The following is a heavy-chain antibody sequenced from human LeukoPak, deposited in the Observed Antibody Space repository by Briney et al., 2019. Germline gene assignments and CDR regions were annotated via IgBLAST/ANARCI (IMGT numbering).Heavy chain of an antibody. CDR2: IKEDGSTK. Sequence: PGGSLRLSCAVSGFTFNYYSMSWVRQAPGKGLEWVATIKEDGSTKYYVDSVKGRFTISRDNAENSLSLHMNGLRAEDTAVYYCAKDVLDFWGQGTLVTVSS. CDR3: AKDVLDF. CDR1: GFTFNYYS. V-gene: IGHV3-7*03. J-gene: IGHJ4*02.